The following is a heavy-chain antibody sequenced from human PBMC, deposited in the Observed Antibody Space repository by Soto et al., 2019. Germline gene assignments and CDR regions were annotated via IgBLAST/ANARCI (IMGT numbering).Heavy chain of an antibody. CDR3: ARDPIFYYASSGYGGSYFDY. D-gene: IGHD3-22*01. Sequence: SETLSLTCAVYGGSFSGYYWSWIRQPPGKGLEWIGEINHSGSTNYNPSLKSRVTISVDTSKNQFSLKPTSLTAADTAVYYCARDPIFYYASSGYGGSYFDYWGQGSRVTVSS. V-gene: IGHV4-34*01. CDR2: INHSGST. CDR1: GGSFSGYY. J-gene: IGHJ4*02.